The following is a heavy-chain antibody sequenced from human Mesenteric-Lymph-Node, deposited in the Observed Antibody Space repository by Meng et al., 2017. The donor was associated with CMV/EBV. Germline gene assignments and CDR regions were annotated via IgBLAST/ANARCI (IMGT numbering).Heavy chain of an antibody. CDR1: GGSISSYY. CDR2: IYYSGST. Sequence: SETLSLTCTVSGGSISSYYWSWIRQPPGKGLEWIGYIYYSGSTNYNPSLKSRVTISVDTSKNQFSLRLSSVTAADTAVYYCARRYCDNTSCYHFDYWGQGTLVTVSS. V-gene: IGHV4-59*12. D-gene: IGHD2-2*01. J-gene: IGHJ4*02. CDR3: ARRYCDNTSCYHFDY.